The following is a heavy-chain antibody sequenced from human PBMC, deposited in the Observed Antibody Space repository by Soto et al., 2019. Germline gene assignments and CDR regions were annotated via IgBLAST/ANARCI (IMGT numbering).Heavy chain of an antibody. CDR2: WYRSGAT. D-gene: IGHD3-22*01. CDR1: AYSISRGYY. Sequence: SETLSLTCAVSAYSISRGYYWGWIRQPPGKGLEWIGSWYRSGATYYNPSLNGRATMSVDTSKNQFSLKLSSVTASDTAVYYCARVAYSDSSGNYYCFDYWGQGTLVTVSS. J-gene: IGHJ4*02. V-gene: IGHV4-38-2*01. CDR3: ARVAYSDSSGNYYCFDY.